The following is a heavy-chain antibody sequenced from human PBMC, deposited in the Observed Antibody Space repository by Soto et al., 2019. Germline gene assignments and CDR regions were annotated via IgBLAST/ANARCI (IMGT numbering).Heavy chain of an antibody. J-gene: IGHJ4*02. CDR2: IDSSSSNK. D-gene: IGHD5-18*01. CDR1: GFTFDSYS. CDR3: ARDDDSAMALNFDY. V-gene: IGHV3-48*02. Sequence: RLSCAASGFTFDSYSMNWVRQAPGKGLEWVSYIDSSSSNKHYADSVKGRFTISRDNAKNALYLQMSSLRDEDTAVYYCARDDDSAMALNFDYWGQGTLVTVSS.